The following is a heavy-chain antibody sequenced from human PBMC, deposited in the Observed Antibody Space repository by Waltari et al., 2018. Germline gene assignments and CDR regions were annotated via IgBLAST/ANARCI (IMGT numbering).Heavy chain of an antibody. V-gene: IGHV1-3*03. Sequence: QVQLVQSGAEVKKPGASVKVSCKASGYTFTSYAMQWVRQAPGQRLAWIGWHNAGNGNTKYSQEIQGRVTITRDTSASTAYMELSSLRAEDMAGYYGERGYCSGGSCPFDYWGQGTLVTVSS. D-gene: IGHD2-15*01. J-gene: IGHJ4*02. CDR2: HNAGNGNT. CDR1: GYTFTSYA. CDR3: ERGYCSGGSCPFDY.